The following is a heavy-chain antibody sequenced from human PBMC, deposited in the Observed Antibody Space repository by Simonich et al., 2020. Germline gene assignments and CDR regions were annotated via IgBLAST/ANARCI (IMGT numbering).Heavy chain of an antibody. J-gene: IGHJ5*02. V-gene: IGHV3-30*07. Sequence: QVQLVESGGGVVQPGRSLRPSCAAPGFTFSSYAMHWVRQAPGKVLEWVAVISYDGSNKYYADSVKGRFTISRDNSKNTLYLQMNSLRAEDTAVYYCARDRNWGWFDPWGQGTLVTVSS. CDR2: ISYDGSNK. CDR3: ARDRNWGWFDP. D-gene: IGHD7-27*01. CDR1: GFTFSSYA.